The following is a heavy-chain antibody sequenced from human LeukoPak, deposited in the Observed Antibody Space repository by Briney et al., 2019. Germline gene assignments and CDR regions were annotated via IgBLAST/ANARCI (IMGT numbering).Heavy chain of an antibody. V-gene: IGHV3-9*01. D-gene: IGHD3-10*01. CDR2: ISWNSGSI. Sequence: GGSLRLSCAASGFTFDDFAMHWVRQGPEKGLEWVSGISWNSGSIVYADSVKGRFTISRANAKHSLYLQMNSLRVEDTALYYCAKGPPTYYYGSGSPLDYWGQGTLVTVSS. J-gene: IGHJ4*02. CDR1: GFTFDDFA. CDR3: AKGPPTYYYGSGSPLDY.